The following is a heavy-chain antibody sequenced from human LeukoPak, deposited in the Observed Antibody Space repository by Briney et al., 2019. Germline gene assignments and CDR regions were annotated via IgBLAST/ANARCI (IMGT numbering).Heavy chain of an antibody. D-gene: IGHD3-9*01. V-gene: IGHV4-4*02. CDR3: AREPILGLLKFDP. CDR2: IYHSGST. CDR1: GGSISSSNW. J-gene: IGHJ5*02. Sequence: SKTLSLTCAVSGGSISSSNWWSWVRQPPGKGLEWIGEIYHSGSTNYNPSLKSRVTISVDKSKNQFSLKLSSVTAADTAVYYCAREPILGLLKFDPWGQGTLVTVSS.